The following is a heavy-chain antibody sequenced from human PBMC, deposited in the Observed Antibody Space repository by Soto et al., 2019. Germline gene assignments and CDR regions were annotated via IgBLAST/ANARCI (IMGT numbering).Heavy chain of an antibody. J-gene: IGHJ4*02. D-gene: IGHD3-9*01. CDR2: ISSSGSTI. CDR1: GFTFSSYE. Sequence: EVQLVESGGGLVQPGGSLRLSCAASGFTFSSYEMNWVRQAPGKGLEWVSYISSSGSTIYYADSVKGRFTISRDNAKNSLYLQMNSLRAEDTAVYYCARGREYFDWLSLESLKYWGQGTLVTVSS. CDR3: ARGREYFDWLSLESLKY. V-gene: IGHV3-48*03.